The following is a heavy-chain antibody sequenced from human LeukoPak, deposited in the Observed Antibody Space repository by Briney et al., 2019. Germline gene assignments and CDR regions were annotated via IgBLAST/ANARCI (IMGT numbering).Heavy chain of an antibody. V-gene: IGHV1-69*06. CDR2: IIPIFGTA. D-gene: IGHD1-26*01. CDR1: GGTFSSYA. CDR3: ARDPYSGSQFRDWFDP. J-gene: IGHJ5*02. Sequence: SVKVSCKASGGTFSSYAISWVRQAPGQGLEWMGRIIPIFGTANYAQKFQGRVTITADKSTSTAYMELSSLRSEDTAVYYCARDPYSGSQFRDWFDPWGQGTLVTVSS.